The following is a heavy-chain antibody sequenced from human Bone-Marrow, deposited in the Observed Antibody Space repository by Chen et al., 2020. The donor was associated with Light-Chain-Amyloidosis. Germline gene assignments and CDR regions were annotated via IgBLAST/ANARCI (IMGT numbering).Heavy chain of an antibody. V-gene: IGHV4-34*01. J-gene: IGHJ5*02. D-gene: IGHD2-2*01. CDR2: INHSGST. CDR3: ARGRVACSSTSCYFRSIVGWFDP. Sequence: QVQLQQWGAGLLKPSETLSLTCAVYGGSFSGYYWSWIRQPPGKGLEWIGEINHSGSTNYNPSLKSRVTISVDTSKNQFSLKLSSVTAADTAVYYCARGRVACSSTSCYFRSIVGWFDPWGQGTLVTVSS. CDR1: GGSFSGYY.